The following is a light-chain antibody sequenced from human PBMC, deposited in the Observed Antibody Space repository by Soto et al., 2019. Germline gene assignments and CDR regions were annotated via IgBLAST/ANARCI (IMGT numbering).Light chain of an antibody. CDR2: DVS. CDR1: ISDVGGYNY. CDR3: RSYSSSSTWV. V-gene: IGLV2-14*03. J-gene: IGLJ3*02. Sequence: QSVLTQPASVSGSPGQSITISCTGTISDVGGYNYVSWYQQHPGKAPKLMIYDVSNRPSGVSDRFSGSRSGNTASLTISGLQAEDESDYYCRSYSSSSTWVFGGGTKLTVL.